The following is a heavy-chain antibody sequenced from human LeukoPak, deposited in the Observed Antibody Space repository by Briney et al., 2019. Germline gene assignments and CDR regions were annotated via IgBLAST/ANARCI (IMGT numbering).Heavy chain of an antibody. Sequence: SETLSLTCTVSGGSISSSSYYWGWIRQPPGKGLEWIGSIYYSGSTYYNPSLKSRVTISVDTSKNQFSLKLSSVTAADTAVYYCASVVAATLFDYWGQGTLVTVFS. CDR3: ASVVAATLFDY. V-gene: IGHV4-39*01. CDR2: IYYSGST. D-gene: IGHD2-15*01. J-gene: IGHJ4*02. CDR1: GGSISSSSYY.